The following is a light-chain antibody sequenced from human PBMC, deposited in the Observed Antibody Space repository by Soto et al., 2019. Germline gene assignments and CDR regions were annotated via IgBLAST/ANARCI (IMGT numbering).Light chain of an antibody. CDR3: GAWDSSLSARV. J-gene: IGLJ1*01. V-gene: IGLV1-51*01. Sequence: QSVLTQPPSVSAASGQKVTISCSGSSSTIGHDYVSWYQQLPGTAPKLLIYDTNKRRSGVPDRFSGSKSGTSATLAITGLQTGDEADYYCGAWDSSLSARVFGTGTKLTVL. CDR1: SSTIGHDY. CDR2: DTN.